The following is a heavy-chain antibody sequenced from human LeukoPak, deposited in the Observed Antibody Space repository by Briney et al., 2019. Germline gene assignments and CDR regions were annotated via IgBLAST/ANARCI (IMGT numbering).Heavy chain of an antibody. V-gene: IGHV3-23*01. CDR3: AKDWYYDILTGYPYNWFDP. CDR2: ISGSGGST. CDR1: GFTFSSYA. J-gene: IGHJ5*02. Sequence: AGGSLRLSCAASGFTFSSYAMSWVRQAPGKGLEWVSAISGSGGSTYYADSAKGRFTISRDKSKNTLYLQMNSLRAEDTAVYYCAKDWYYDILTGYPYNWFDPWGQGTLVTVSS. D-gene: IGHD3-9*01.